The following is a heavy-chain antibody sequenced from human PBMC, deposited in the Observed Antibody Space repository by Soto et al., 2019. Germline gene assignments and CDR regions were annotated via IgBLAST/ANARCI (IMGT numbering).Heavy chain of an antibody. D-gene: IGHD5-12*01. CDR2: ISGSGGSR. CDR1: GFTFSSYA. Sequence: GGSLRLSCAASGFTFSSYAMSWVRQAPGKGLEWVSLISGSGGSRYYADSVKGRFTISRDNSKNTLYLQMNSLRADDTAVYYCARGISGAYDSTYDWWXQGTLVTVSS. V-gene: IGHV3-23*01. CDR3: ARGISGAYDSTYDW. J-gene: IGHJ4*02.